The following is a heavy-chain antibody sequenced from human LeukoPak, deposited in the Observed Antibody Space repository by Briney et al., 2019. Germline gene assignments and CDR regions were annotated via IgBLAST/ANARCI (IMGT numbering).Heavy chain of an antibody. V-gene: IGHV4-4*02. CDR1: GGPISSSNW. CDR2: IYHSGST. D-gene: IGHD6-19*01. Sequence: SETLSLTCAVSGGPISSSNWWSWVRQPPGKGLEWIGEIYHSGSTNYNPSLKSRVTISVDKSKNQFSLKLSSVTAADTAVYYCARDFALSSGWYPHSQQGNWFDPWGQGTLVTVSS. CDR3: ARDFALSSGWYPHSQQGNWFDP. J-gene: IGHJ5*02.